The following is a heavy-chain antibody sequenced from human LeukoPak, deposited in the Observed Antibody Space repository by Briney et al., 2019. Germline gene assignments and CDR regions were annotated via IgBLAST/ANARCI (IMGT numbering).Heavy chain of an antibody. V-gene: IGHV1-18*01. CDR2: ISAYNGNT. Sequence: ASVKVSCKASGYTFTSYGISWVRQAPGQGLEWMGWISAYNGNTNYAQKLQGRVTMTTDTSTSTAYMELRSLRSEDTAVYYCARDQEYYDFWSGYYTGPLSGMDVWGQGTTVTVSS. J-gene: IGHJ6*02. CDR1: GYTFTSYG. CDR3: ARDQEYYDFWSGYYTGPLSGMDV. D-gene: IGHD3-3*01.